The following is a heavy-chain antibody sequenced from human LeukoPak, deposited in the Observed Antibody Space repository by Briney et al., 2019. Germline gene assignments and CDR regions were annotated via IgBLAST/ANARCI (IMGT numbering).Heavy chain of an antibody. J-gene: IGHJ4*02. CDR2: IYYSGST. CDR1: GGSISSYY. Sequence: SETLSLTCTVSGGSISSYYWSWIRQPPGKGLEWIGYIYYSGSTNYNPSLESRVTISVDTSKNQFSLKLSSVTAADTAVYYCARHRPDPSTMMEAAFDYWGQGTLVTVSS. D-gene: IGHD3-22*01. CDR3: ARHRPDPSTMMEAAFDY. V-gene: IGHV4-59*08.